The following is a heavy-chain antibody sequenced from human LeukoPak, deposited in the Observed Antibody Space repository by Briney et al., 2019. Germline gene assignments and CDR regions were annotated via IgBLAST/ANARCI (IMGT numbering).Heavy chain of an antibody. CDR3: ARAWNFDY. CDR1: GYSFTNYW. J-gene: IGHJ4*02. V-gene: IGHV5-51*01. CDR2: INPSDSDT. D-gene: IGHD1-1*01. Sequence: GESLNISCKGSGYSFTNYWIAWVRKMPGRGLEWMVIINPSDSDTRYSPSFQGQVTISADKSISTAYLQWSSLKASDSAMYYCARAWNFDYWGQGTLVTVSS.